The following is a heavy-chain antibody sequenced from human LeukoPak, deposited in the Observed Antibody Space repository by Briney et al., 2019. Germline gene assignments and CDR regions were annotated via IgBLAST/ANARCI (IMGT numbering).Heavy chain of an antibody. Sequence: ASVKVSCKASGYTFNTYGIIWVRQAPGQGLEWMGWISAYNGDTTYAQKLQGRVTLTTDASTSTAYMELRSLGSDDTAVYYCARESTGGSLEIDYWGQGTLVTVSS. D-gene: IGHD2-8*02. CDR2: ISAYNGDT. CDR1: GYTFNTYG. J-gene: IGHJ4*02. V-gene: IGHV1-18*01. CDR3: ARESTGGSLEIDY.